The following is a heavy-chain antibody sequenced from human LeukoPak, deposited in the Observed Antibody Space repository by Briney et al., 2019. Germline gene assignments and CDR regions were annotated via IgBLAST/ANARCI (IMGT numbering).Heavy chain of an antibody. CDR3: AKANWVSNADAVW. V-gene: IGHV3-23*01. J-gene: IGHJ4*02. D-gene: IGHD1-1*01. Sequence: PGGSLRLSCAAFGFTFSSYSMNWVRQAPGKGLEWVSAISGSGGSTYYADSVKGRFTLSRDDSRNTVYLQLNNLRVEDTAIYYCAKANWVSNADAVWWGQGTQVTVSS. CDR2: ISGSGGST. CDR1: GFTFSSYS.